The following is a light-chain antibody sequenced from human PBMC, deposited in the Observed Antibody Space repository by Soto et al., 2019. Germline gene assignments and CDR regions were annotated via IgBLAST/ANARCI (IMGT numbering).Light chain of an antibody. Sequence: AIQMTQSPSSLSASVGDRVTITCRASQGIRKDLGWYQVKPGKAPKLLIYKASNLENGVPSRFSGSGSGAEFTLTISSLQPDDVATYYCQQYSDHWTFGQGTKVDI. CDR2: KAS. V-gene: IGKV1-6*01. J-gene: IGKJ1*01. CDR3: QQYSDHWT. CDR1: QGIRKD.